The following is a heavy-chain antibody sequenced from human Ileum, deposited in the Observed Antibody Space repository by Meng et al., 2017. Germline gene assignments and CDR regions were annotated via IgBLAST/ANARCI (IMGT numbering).Heavy chain of an antibody. V-gene: IGHV3-23*01. J-gene: IGHJ4*02. CDR2: ISGNSATT. CDR1: GFTFSNYA. D-gene: IGHD1-26*01. CDR3: VNGRSGGNYYVPTDY. Sequence: GGSLRLSCVVSGFTFSNYAMNWVRQAPGKGLEWISVISGNSATTYYADSVKGRFTISRDNSKNTLFLQMNNLRAEDTAIYDCVNGRSGGNYYVPTDYWGQGTLVTVSS.